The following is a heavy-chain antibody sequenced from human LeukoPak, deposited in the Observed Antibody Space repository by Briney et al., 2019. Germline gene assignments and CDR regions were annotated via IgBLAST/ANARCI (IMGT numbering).Heavy chain of an antibody. J-gene: IGHJ5*02. D-gene: IGHD5-18*01. CDR2: MNPNSGNT. CDR3: ARGVGGYSYGLGAYWFDP. V-gene: IGHV1-8*01. CDR1: GYAFTSYD. Sequence: GASVKVSCKASGYAFTSYDIKWVRKATGQGLEWMVWMNPNSGNTGYAQKFQGRVTMTRNTSISTAYMELSSLRSEDTAVHYCARGVGGYSYGLGAYWFDPWGQGTLVTVSS.